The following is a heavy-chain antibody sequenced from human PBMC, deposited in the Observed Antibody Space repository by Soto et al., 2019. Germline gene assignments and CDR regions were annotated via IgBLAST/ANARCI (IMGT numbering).Heavy chain of an antibody. CDR1: GGSIRNSNW. J-gene: IGHJ4*02. CDR3: ARGGWKLFDY. Sequence: SETLSLTYAVAGGSIRNSNWWSWIRQPPGKGLEWIGYFYYSGSTNYNPSLKSRVTISVDTSKNQFSLKLSSVTAADTAVYYCARGGWKLFDYWGQGTLVTVSS. D-gene: IGHD6-19*01. V-gene: IGHV4-59*01. CDR2: FYYSGST.